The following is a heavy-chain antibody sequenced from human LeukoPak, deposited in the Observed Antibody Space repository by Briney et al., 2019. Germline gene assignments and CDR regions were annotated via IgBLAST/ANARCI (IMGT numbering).Heavy chain of an antibody. Sequence: SETLSLTCAVYGGSFSGYYWSWIRQPPGKGLEWIGEINHSGSTNYNPSLKSRVTISVDTSKNQFSLKLSSVTAADTALYYCARGGGITKYPADYWSQGILVTVSS. J-gene: IGHJ4*02. V-gene: IGHV4-34*01. CDR2: INHSGST. CDR3: ARGGGITKYPADY. CDR1: GGSFSGYY. D-gene: IGHD1-14*01.